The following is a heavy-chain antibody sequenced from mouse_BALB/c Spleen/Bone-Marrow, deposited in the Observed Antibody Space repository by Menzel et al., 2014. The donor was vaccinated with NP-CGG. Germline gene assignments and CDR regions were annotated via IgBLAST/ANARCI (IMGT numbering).Heavy chain of an antibody. D-gene: IGHD1-1*02. CDR1: GYTFTSYW. Sequence: VQLQQSGAELVKPGASVKLSCKASGYTFTSYWMHWVKQRPGQGLEWIGEINPSNGRTNYNEKFKSKATLPVDKSSSTAYMQLSSLTSEDSAAYYCARGGGSYYAMDYWGQGTSVTVSS. CDR2: INPSNGRT. CDR3: ARGGGSYYAMDY. V-gene: IGHV1S81*02. J-gene: IGHJ4*01.